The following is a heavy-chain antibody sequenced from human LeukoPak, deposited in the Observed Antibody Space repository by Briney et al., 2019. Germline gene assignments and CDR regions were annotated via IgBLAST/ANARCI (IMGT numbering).Heavy chain of an antibody. CDR2: IYPGDSDT. J-gene: IGHJ4*02. Sequence: GESLKISCKGSGYSFTSYWIGWVRQMPGKGLEGMGIIYPGDSDTRYSPSFQGQVTISADKSISTAYLQWSSLKASDTAMYYCARLKDYGGDCFEGYFDYWGQGTLVTVSS. CDR3: ARLKDYGGDCFEGYFDY. CDR1: GYSFTSYW. V-gene: IGHV5-51*01. D-gene: IGHD2-21*02.